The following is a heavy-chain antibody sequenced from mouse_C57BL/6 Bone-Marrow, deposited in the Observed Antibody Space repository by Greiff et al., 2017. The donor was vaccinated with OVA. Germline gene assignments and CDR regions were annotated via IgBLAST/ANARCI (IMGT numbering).Heavy chain of an antibody. J-gene: IGHJ2*01. CDR2: ISNGGGST. D-gene: IGHD1-1*02. V-gene: IGHV5-12*01. CDR3: ARKNYPWYYFDY. CDR1: GFTFSDYY. Sequence: DVMLVESGGGLVQPGGSLKLSCAASGFTFSDYYMYWVRQTPGKRLEWVAYISNGGGSTYYPATVKGRFTISRDNAKNTLYLQMSRLKSEDTAMYYCARKNYPWYYFDYWGQGTTLTVSS.